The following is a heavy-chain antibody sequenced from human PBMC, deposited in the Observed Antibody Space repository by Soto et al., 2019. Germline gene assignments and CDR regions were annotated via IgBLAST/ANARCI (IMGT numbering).Heavy chain of an antibody. CDR1: GFNFSSYT. Sequence: EVQLVESGGGLVKPGGSLRLSCAASGFNFSSYTMNWVRQAPGQGLECVSSISNSNRYIYYADSLKGRFTISRDDAKNSLFLAINRLRAADTAVYYCARDSWRGGSCYRTYAFDLWGQGTRGTGSS. D-gene: IGHD2-15*01. V-gene: IGHV3-21*01. CDR3: ARDSWRGGSCYRTYAFDL. CDR2: ISNSNRYI. J-gene: IGHJ3*01.